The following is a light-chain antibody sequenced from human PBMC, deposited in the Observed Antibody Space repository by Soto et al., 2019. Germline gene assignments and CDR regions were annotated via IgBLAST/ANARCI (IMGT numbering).Light chain of an antibody. CDR3: QQYCQQYGSSPPSWT. CDR2: GAS. Sequence: ETVLTQSPGTLSLSPGDRATLSCRASQTVSSSYLAWYQQKPGQAPRLLIYGASSRATGIPDRFSGSGSGTDFTLTISRLEPEDFAVYYCQQYCQQYGSSPPSWTFGQGTRVEIK. J-gene: IGKJ1*01. CDR1: QTVSSSY. V-gene: IGKV3-20*01.